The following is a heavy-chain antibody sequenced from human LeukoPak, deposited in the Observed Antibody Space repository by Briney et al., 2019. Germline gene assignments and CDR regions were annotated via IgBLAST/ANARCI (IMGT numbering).Heavy chain of an antibody. V-gene: IGHV3-30*18. CDR1: GFTFSSYG. CDR3: AKGTRFDP. Sequence: GGSLRLSCAASGFTFSSYGMHWVRQTPGKGLEWVAVISYDGSNKYYADSVKGRFTISRDNSKNTLYLQMNSLRAEDTAVYYCAKGTRFDPWGQGTLVTVSS. CDR2: ISYDGSNK. J-gene: IGHJ5*02.